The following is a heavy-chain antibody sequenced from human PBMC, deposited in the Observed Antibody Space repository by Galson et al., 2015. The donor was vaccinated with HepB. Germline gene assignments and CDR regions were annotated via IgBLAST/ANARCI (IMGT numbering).Heavy chain of an antibody. Sequence: QVQLQESGPGLVKPSQTLSLTCTVSGGSISSGSYYWSWIRQPAGKGLEWIGRIYTSGSTNYNPSLKSRVTMSVDTSKNQFSLKLSSVTAADTAVYYCARDLARQLRFLDHYYYMDVWGKGTTVTVSS. CDR2: IYTSGST. J-gene: IGHJ6*03. V-gene: IGHV4-61*02. CDR1: GGSISSGSYY. D-gene: IGHD3-3*01. CDR3: ARDLARQLRFLDHYYYMDV.